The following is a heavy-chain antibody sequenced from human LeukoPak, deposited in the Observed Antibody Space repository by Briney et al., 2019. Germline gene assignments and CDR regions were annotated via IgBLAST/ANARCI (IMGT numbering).Heavy chain of an antibody. J-gene: IGHJ3*02. CDR1: GGSISSYY. V-gene: IGHV4-59*01. D-gene: IGHD3-22*01. CDR2: IYSSGST. Sequence: PSETLSLTCSVSGGSISSYYWNWIRQTPGKGLEWIGYIYSSGSTRYNPSLKSRVTISLDTSKNQFSLKMSSVTAADTAVYYCARDLKLDGSSGYYAFDIWGQGTMVTVSS. CDR3: ARDLKLDGSSGYYAFDI.